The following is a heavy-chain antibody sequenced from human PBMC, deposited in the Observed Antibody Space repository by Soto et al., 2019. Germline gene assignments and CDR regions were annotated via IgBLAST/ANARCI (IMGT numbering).Heavy chain of an antibody. CDR1: GGSISSSNW. CDR2: IYHSGST. Sequence: QVQLQESGPGLVKPSGTLSLTCAVSGGSISSSNWWSWVRQPPGKGLEWIGEIYHSGSTNYNPSRKRRVTISVDKSKNQFSLKLSSVTAADTAVYYCARLFAVVRGVTNWFDPWGQGTLVTVSS. J-gene: IGHJ5*02. V-gene: IGHV4-4*02. CDR3: ARLFAVVRGVTNWFDP. D-gene: IGHD3-10*01.